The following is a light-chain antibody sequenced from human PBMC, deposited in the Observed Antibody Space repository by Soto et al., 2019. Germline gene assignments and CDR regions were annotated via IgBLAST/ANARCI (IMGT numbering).Light chain of an antibody. Sequence: EVVLTQSPGTLSLSPGERATLSCRASRSFASSYLAWYQQKPGQAPRHLIFAASIRATGVSDRFSGSGSGTDFTLIISRLEPEDSAVYYCQQYGSSPPYTFGQGTKLEIK. V-gene: IGKV3-20*01. CDR2: AAS. CDR3: QQYGSSPPYT. CDR1: RSFASSY. J-gene: IGKJ2*01.